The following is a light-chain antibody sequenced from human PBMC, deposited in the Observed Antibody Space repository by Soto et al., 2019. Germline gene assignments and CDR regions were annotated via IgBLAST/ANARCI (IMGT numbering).Light chain of an antibody. J-gene: IGLJ1*01. CDR3: ISYTSSGTYV. V-gene: IGLV2-14*03. Sequence: QSALTQPASVSGSPGQSITISCTGTSRDVGGYKYVSWYQQYPGKAPRVMIYDVSHRPSGVSNRFSGSKSGNTASLTISGLHAEDEADYYCISYTSSGTYVFGPGTKLTVL. CDR2: DVS. CDR1: SRDVGGYKY.